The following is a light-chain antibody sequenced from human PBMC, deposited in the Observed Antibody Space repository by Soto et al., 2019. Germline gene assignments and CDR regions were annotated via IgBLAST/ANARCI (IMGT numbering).Light chain of an antibody. CDR1: QSVDTW. CDR2: RAS. CDR3: QQYNNYPRT. V-gene: IGKV1-5*03. J-gene: IGKJ1*01. Sequence: DIQMTQFPSTLSASVGDRVTITCRASQSVDTWLAWYQQKPGKAPSLLIYRASSLESGVPSRFSGSGSGTEFTLTIRSLQPDDVATYYCQQYNNYPRTFGQGTKVEVK.